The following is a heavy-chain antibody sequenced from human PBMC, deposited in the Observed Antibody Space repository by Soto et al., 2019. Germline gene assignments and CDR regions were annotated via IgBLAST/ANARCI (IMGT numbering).Heavy chain of an antibody. CDR1: RFTFSSYA. J-gene: IGHJ3*02. D-gene: IGHD2-2*01. Sequence: GGSLRLSCAASRFTFSSYAMSWVRQAPGKGLEWVSAISGSGGSTYYTDSVKGRFTISRDNSNNTLYLQMHSLRAEDTAIYYCANPRGYCSSTSCPALDAFDIWGQGTMVTVSS. CDR3: ANPRGYCSSTSCPALDAFDI. CDR2: ISGSGGST. V-gene: IGHV3-23*01.